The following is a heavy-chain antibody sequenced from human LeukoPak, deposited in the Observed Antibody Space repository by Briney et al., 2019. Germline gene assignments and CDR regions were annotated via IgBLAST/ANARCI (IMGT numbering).Heavy chain of an antibody. J-gene: IGHJ6*03. D-gene: IGHD6-19*01. Sequence: SETLSLTCTASGVSIRGDTYYWGWIRQPPGKGLEWIGNYHIGNTYYNPSLKSRVTISEDTSKNQFSLRVNSVTAADTAVYYCARLWDSTGLYFYYYMDVWGEGTTVTVSS. V-gene: IGHV4-39*01. CDR1: GVSIRGDTYY. CDR3: ARLWDSTGLYFYYYMDV. CDR2: YHIGNT.